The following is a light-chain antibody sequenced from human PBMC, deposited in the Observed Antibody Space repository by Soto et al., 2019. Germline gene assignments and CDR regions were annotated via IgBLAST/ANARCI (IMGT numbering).Light chain of an antibody. CDR2: DVG. J-gene: IGLJ2*01. V-gene: IGLV2-14*01. CDR1: SSDIGGYNY. CDR3: SSHTRSSTLV. Sequence: QSALTQPASVSGSPGQSITISCTGTSSDIGGYNYVSWYQQHPGKAPKLMIYDVGNRPSGVSNRFSGSKSGNTASLTISGLQAEDEADYYCSSHTRSSTLVFGGGTKLTVL.